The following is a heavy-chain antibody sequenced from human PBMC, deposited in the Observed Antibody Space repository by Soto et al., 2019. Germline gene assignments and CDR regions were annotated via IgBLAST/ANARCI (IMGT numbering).Heavy chain of an antibody. J-gene: IGHJ6*02. CDR2: IIPIFGTA. D-gene: IGHD5-12*01. CDR1: GYTFTNFG. CDR3: ARDCRDGYNYERGHYGMDV. V-gene: IGHV1-69*13. Sequence: ASVKVSCKASGYTFTNFGISWARQAPGQGLEWMGGIIPIFGTANYAQKFQGRVTITADESTSTAYMELSSLRSEDTAVYYCARDCRDGYNYERGHYGMDVWGQGTTVTVSS.